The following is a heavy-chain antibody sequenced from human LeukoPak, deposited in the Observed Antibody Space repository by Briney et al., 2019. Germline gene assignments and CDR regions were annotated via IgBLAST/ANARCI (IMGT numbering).Heavy chain of an antibody. J-gene: IGHJ2*01. CDR1: GGSISSGGYY. Sequence: KTSETLSLTCTVSGGSISSGGYYWSWIRQHPGKGLEWIGYIYYSGSTYYNPSLKSRVTISVDTSKNQFSLKLSSVTAADTAVYYCARVVSTADWYFDLWGRGTLVTVSS. V-gene: IGHV4-31*03. D-gene: IGHD3-3*02. CDR3: ARVVSTADWYFDL. CDR2: IYYSGST.